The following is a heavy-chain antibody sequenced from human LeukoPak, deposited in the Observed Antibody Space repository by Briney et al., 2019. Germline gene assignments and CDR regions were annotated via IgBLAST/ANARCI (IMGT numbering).Heavy chain of an antibody. CDR1: GGSISSYY. D-gene: IGHD1-26*01. V-gene: IGHV4-4*07. CDR3: ASHGISGTYYAAFDY. J-gene: IGHJ4*02. CDR2: IYTSGST. Sequence: SETLSLPCTVSGGSISSYYWSWIRQPAGKGLEWIGLIYTSGSTNYNPSLKSRVTMSVDTSKNQFSLKLSSVTAADTAVYYCASHGISGTYYAAFDYWGQGTLVTVSS.